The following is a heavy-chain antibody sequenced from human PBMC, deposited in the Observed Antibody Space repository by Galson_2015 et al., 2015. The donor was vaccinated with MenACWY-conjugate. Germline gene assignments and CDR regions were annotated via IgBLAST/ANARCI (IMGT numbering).Heavy chain of an antibody. CDR3: ARDNNWSFDS. Sequence: LRLSCAASGFTFNNYWVHWVRPPPGKGLAWISYLKADGSFSNYADSVKGRFTISTDNAKNMVYLQMDGLGDEDTAVYFCARDNNWSFDSWGQGTLVTVSS. J-gene: IGHJ4*02. CDR2: LKADGSFS. V-gene: IGHV3-74*01. CDR1: GFTFNNYW. D-gene: IGHD1-1*01.